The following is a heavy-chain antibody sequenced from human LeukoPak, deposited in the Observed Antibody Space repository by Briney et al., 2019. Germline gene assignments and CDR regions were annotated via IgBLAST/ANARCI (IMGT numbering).Heavy chain of an antibody. CDR1: GFTFDDYT. Sequence: PGGSLRLSCAASGFTFDDYTMHWVRQAPGKGLEWVSLISWDGGSTYYADSVKGRFTISRDNSKNSLYLQMNSLKTEDTAVYYCTTDLYYDFWSGYYTDYWGQGTLVTVSS. D-gene: IGHD3-3*01. V-gene: IGHV3-43*01. J-gene: IGHJ4*02. CDR3: TTDLYYDFWSGYYTDY. CDR2: ISWDGGST.